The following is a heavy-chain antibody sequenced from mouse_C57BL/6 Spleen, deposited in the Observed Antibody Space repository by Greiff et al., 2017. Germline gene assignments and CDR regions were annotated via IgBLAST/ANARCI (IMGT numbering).Heavy chain of an antibody. V-gene: IGHV1-85*01. CDR3: ARQGIYYGKEGYFDC. CDR1: GYTFTSYD. CDR2: IYPRDGST. D-gene: IGHD2-1*01. Sequence: QVQLQQSGPELVKPGASVKLSCKASGYTFTSYDINWVKQRPGQGLEWIGWIYPRDGSTKYNEKFKGKATLTVDTSSSTAYMELHSLTSEDSAVYFCARQGIYYGKEGYFDCWGQGTTLTVSS. J-gene: IGHJ2*01.